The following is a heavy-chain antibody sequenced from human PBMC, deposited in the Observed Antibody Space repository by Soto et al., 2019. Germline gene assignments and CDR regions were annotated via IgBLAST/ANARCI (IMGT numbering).Heavy chain of an antibody. Sequence: PGGSLRLSCAASGFTFSSYAMSWVRQAPGKGLEWVSAISGSGGSTYYADSVKGRFTISRDNSKNTLYLQMNSLRAEDTAVYYCAEDERCSSTSCYTYYYYYGMDVWGQGTTVTVSS. CDR2: ISGSGGST. J-gene: IGHJ6*02. CDR3: AEDERCSSTSCYTYYYYYGMDV. CDR1: GFTFSSYA. D-gene: IGHD2-2*02. V-gene: IGHV3-23*01.